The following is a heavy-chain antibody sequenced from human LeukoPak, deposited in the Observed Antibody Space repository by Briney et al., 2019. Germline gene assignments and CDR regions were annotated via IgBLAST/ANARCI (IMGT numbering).Heavy chain of an antibody. CDR3: ATLSDSSSDY. CDR2: INPNSGGT. CDR1: GYTFTDYY. D-gene: IGHD6-13*01. V-gene: IGHV1-2*06. Sequence: ASVKVSCKASGYTFTDYYMHWVRQAPGQGLEWMGRINPNSGGTNYAQDFQGRVTMTKDTSTSTAYMELSRLRSDDTAVYYCATLSDSSSDYWGQGTLVTVSS. J-gene: IGHJ4*02.